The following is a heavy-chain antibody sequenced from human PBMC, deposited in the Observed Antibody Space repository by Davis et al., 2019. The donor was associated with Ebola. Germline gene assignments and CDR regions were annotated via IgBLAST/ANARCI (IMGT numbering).Heavy chain of an antibody. V-gene: IGHV1-69*13. Sequence: SVKVSCKASGGTFSSYAISWVRQAPGQGLEWMGGIIPIFGTANYAQKFQGRVTITADESTSTAYMELSSLRSEDTAVYYCARVRRITYGDYWNAGLDYWGQGTLVTVSS. CDR3: ARVRRITYGDYWNAGLDY. CDR2: IIPIFGTA. CDR1: GGTFSSYA. D-gene: IGHD4-17*01. J-gene: IGHJ4*02.